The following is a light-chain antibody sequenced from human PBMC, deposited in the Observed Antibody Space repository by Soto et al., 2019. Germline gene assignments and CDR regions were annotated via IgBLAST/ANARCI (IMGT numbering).Light chain of an antibody. CDR2: EVF. CDR3: LSYVGRETGV. J-gene: IGLJ1*01. Sequence: QSALTQSPSASGSPGQSVTISCTGTSNDIGAYNYVSWYQHHPGKVPKLLIYEVFRRPSGVPDRFSASKSGNTASLTVSGLQPEDEADYYCLSYVGRETGVFGSGTKVTVL. V-gene: IGLV2-8*01. CDR1: SNDIGAYNY.